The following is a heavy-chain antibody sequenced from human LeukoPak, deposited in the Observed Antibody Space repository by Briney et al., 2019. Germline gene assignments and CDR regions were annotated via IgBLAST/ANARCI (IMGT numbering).Heavy chain of an antibody. V-gene: IGHV1-2*02. CDR1: GYTFTGYY. Sequence: ASVKVSCKASGYTFTGYYMHWVRQAPGQGLEWMGWINPNSGGTNYAQKFQGRVTMTRDTSISTAYMELSRLRSDDTAVYYCARVYCSSTSCYWDYWGQETLVTVSS. J-gene: IGHJ4*02. D-gene: IGHD2-2*01. CDR3: ARVYCSSTSCYWDY. CDR2: INPNSGGT.